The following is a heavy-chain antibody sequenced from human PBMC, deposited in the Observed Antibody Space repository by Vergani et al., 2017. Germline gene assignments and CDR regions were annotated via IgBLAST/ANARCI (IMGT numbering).Heavy chain of an antibody. CDR1: GGSISSSSYY. CDR3: ARQGRWLQSELNNVDI. V-gene: IGHV4-39*01. CDR2: IYYSGST. Sequence: QMQLQESGPGLVKPSETLSLTCTVSGGSISSSSYYWGWIRQPPGKGLEWIGSIYYSGSTYYNPSLKSRVTISVDTSKNQFSLKLSSVTAADTAVYYCARQGRWLQSELNNVDIWGQGTMVTVSS. J-gene: IGHJ3*02. D-gene: IGHD5-24*01.